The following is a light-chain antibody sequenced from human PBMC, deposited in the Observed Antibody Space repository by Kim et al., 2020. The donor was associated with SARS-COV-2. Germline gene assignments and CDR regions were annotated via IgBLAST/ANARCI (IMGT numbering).Light chain of an antibody. CDR1: QDSSRW. V-gene: IGKV1-5*03. Sequence: SAAEGARVSSTGRASQDSSRWLAWYQQKPGKAPDLLIDTASELQSGVPSRFSGSGSGTEFTLTSRTLQPDDFATYYCLQYDSYWTFGPGTKVEIK. J-gene: IGKJ1*01. CDR2: TAS. CDR3: LQYDSYWT.